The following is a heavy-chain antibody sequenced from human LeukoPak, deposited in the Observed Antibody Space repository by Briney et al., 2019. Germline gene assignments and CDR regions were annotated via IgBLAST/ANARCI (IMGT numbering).Heavy chain of an antibody. Sequence: PGGSLRLSCAASGFTFSSYSMDWVRQAPGRGLEWVSSISSSSSYIYYADSVKGRFTISRDNAKNSLYLQMNSLRAEDTAVYYCARFPRAFSFDYWGQGTLVTVSS. CDR1: GFTFSSYS. J-gene: IGHJ4*02. CDR2: ISSSSSYI. V-gene: IGHV3-21*01. D-gene: IGHD3-10*01. CDR3: ARFPRAFSFDY.